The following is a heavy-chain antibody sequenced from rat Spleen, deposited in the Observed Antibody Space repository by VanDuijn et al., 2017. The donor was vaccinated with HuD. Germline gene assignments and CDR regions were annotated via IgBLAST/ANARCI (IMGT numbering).Heavy chain of an antibody. J-gene: IGHJ3*01. D-gene: IGHD4-3*01. CDR2: ISPSGAGT. Sequence: EVQLVESGGGLVQPGGSLKLSCAASGFTFDNYDMAWVRQAPTKGLEWVASISPSGAGTYYRDSVKGRFTVSRDNAKSTLYLQMDSLRSEDTATYYCARQDTSGYSNWFTYWGQGTLVTVSS. CDR1: GFTFDNYD. CDR3: ARQDTSGYSNWFTY. V-gene: IGHV5-25*01.